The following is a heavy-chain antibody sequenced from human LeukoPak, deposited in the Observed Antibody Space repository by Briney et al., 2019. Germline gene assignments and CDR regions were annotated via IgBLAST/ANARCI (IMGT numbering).Heavy chain of an antibody. Sequence: GGSLRLSCAASGFTFSSYWMSWVRQAPGKGLEWVANIKQDVSEKYYVDSVKGRFTISRDNARNSLYLQMNSLRAEDTAVYYCARDREPLGMVATVSDYWGQGTLVTVSS. CDR1: GFTFSSYW. CDR2: IKQDVSEK. D-gene: IGHD5-12*01. CDR3: ARDREPLGMVATVSDY. V-gene: IGHV3-7*01. J-gene: IGHJ4*02.